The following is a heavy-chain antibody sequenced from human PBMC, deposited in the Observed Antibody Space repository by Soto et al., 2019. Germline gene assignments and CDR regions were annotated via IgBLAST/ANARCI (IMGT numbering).Heavy chain of an antibody. CDR3: AKLVTMVRGVYYYYGMDV. V-gene: IGHV3-30*18. CDR1: GFTFSSYG. CDR2: ISYDGSNK. D-gene: IGHD3-10*01. Sequence: QVQLVESGGGVVQPGRSLRLSCAASGFTFSSYGMHWVRQAPGKGLEWVAVISYDGSNKYYADAVKGRFTISRDNSKNTLYLQTNSRRAEDTAVYYCAKLVTMVRGVYYYYGMDVWGQGTTVTVSS. J-gene: IGHJ6*02.